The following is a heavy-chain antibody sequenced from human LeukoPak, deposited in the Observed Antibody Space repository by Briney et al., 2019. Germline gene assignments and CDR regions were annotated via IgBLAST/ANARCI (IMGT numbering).Heavy chain of an antibody. CDR3: ARDREWGYDSSGRSNWFDP. V-gene: IGHV3-7*01. CDR2: IKQDGSEK. D-gene: IGHD3-22*01. Sequence: GGSLRLSCAASGFTFRSYWTSWVRQAPGKGLEWVADIKQDGSEKYYVDSVRGRFTISTDNAKNSVYLQMNSLRAEDTAVYYCARDREWGYDSSGRSNWFDPWGQGTLVTVSS. CDR1: GFTFRSYW. J-gene: IGHJ5*02.